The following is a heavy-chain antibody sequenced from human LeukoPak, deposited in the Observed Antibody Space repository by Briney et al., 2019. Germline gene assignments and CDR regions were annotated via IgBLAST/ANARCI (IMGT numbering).Heavy chain of an antibody. CDR1: GFTFSSHS. V-gene: IGHV3-48*01. J-gene: IGHJ6*01. Sequence: RGSLRLSCAASGFTFSSHSMNWVRQAPGKGLEWVSYISGSSITIYYADSVKGRFTISKDNAKNSLYLQMSSLRAEDTAVYYCARGAPPDSWGQVTIVTFSS. D-gene: IGHD1-14*01. CDR3: ARGAPPDS. CDR2: ISGSSITI.